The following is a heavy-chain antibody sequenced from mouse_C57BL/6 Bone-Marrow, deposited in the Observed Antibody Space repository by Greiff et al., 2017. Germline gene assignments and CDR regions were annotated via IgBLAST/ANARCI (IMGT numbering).Heavy chain of an antibody. CDR1: GYAFTNYL. CDR2: INPGSGGT. V-gene: IGHV1-54*01. CDR3: ARSPTVVATEGAWFAY. Sequence: QVQLQQSGAELVRPGTSVKVSCKASGYAFTNYLIEWVKQRPGQGLEWIGVINPGSGGTNYNEKFKGKATLTADKSSSTAYMQLSSLTSEDSAVXFCARSPTVVATEGAWFAYWGQGTLVTVSA. D-gene: IGHD1-1*01. J-gene: IGHJ3*01.